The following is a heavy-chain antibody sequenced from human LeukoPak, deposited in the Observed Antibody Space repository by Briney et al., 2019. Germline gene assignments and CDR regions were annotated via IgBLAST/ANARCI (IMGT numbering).Heavy chain of an antibody. D-gene: IGHD3-10*01. Sequence: PGGSLRLSCAASGFSLSLYGMHWVRQAPGKGLEWVAVISNDGDSEYYSDSVKGRFTISRDNAKGTLYLQMDSLRRDDTAVYFCAKDGRGRTFFGDIEYWGQGTLVAVSS. V-gene: IGHV3-30*18. CDR1: GFSLSLYG. J-gene: IGHJ4*02. CDR2: ISNDGDSE. CDR3: AKDGRGRTFFGDIEY.